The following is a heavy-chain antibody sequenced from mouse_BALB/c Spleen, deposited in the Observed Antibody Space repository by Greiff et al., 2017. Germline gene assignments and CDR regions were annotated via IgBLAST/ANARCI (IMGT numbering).Heavy chain of an antibody. D-gene: IGHD1-2*01. CDR1: GFTFTDYY. J-gene: IGHJ4*01. CDR3: ARALLHYAMDY. V-gene: IGHV7-3*02. CDR2: IRNKANGYTT. Sequence: EVKLVESGGGLVQPGGSLRLSCATSGFTFTDYYMSWVRQPPGKALEWLGFIRNKANGYTTEYSASVKGRFTISRDNSQSILYLQMNTLRAEDSATYYCARALLHYAMDYWGQGTSVTVSS.